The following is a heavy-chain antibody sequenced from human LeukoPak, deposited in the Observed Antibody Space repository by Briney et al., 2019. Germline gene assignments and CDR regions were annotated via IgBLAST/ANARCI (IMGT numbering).Heavy chain of an antibody. CDR3: TRGYDVLTGLSYFDY. V-gene: IGHV3-49*03. CDR2: IRSKPDGGTT. D-gene: IGHD3-9*01. J-gene: IGHJ4*02. Sequence: GGSLRLSCTASGFTFGDYAMSWFRQAPGKGLEWVGFIRSKPDGGTTEYAASVKGRFTTSRDDSKTISYLQRNSLKTEDTAVYYCTRGYDVLTGLSYFDYWGQGALVTVSS. CDR1: GFTFGDYA.